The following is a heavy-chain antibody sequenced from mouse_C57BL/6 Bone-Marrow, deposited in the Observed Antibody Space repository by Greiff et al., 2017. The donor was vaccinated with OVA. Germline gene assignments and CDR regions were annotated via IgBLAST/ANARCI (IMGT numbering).Heavy chain of an antibody. CDR2: ISDGGSYT. D-gene: IGHD2-12*01. J-gene: IGHJ2*01. CDR1: GFTFSSYA. Sequence: VQLKESGGGLVKPGGSLKLSCAASGFTFSSYAMSWVRQTPETRLEWVATISDGGSYTYYPDNVKGRFTISRDNAKNNLYLQMSHLKSEDTAMYYCARDYVGSFDYWGQGTTLTVSS. V-gene: IGHV5-4*01. CDR3: ARDYVGSFDY.